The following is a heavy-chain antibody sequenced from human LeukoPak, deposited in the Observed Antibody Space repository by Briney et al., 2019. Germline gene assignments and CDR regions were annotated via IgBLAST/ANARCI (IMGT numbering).Heavy chain of an antibody. D-gene: IGHD4-17*01. J-gene: IGHJ6*02. CDR1: GFTFGDYA. CDR3: TYHREATDYGDYGPYYYGMDV. Sequence: PGGSLRLSCTASGFTFGDYAMSWVRQAPGKGLEWVGSIRSKAYGGTTEYAASVKGRFTISRDDSKSIAYLQMNSLKTEDTAVYYCTYHREATDYGDYGPYYYGMDVWGQGTTVTVSS. CDR2: IRSKAYGGTT. V-gene: IGHV3-49*04.